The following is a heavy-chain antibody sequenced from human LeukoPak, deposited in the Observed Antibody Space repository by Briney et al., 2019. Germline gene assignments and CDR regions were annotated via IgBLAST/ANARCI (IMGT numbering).Heavy chain of an antibody. CDR2: ISTGSSTT. J-gene: IGHJ4*02. V-gene: IGHV3-48*02. CDR3: ARVAAGYSVNYFDY. D-gene: IGHD4-23*01. Sequence: PGGSLRLSCADSEFAFSTYNMNWVRRAPGKGLKWVSYISTGSSTTYYADSVKGRFTISRDNVENSLYLQMNSLRDEDTAVYYCARVAAGYSVNYFDYWGQGTLVTVSS. CDR1: EFAFSTYN.